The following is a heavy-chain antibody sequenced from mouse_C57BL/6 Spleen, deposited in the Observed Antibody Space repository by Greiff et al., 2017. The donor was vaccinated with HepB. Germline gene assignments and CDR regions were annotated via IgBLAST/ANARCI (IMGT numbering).Heavy chain of an antibody. CDR3: ARPLFRSYERVYAMDY. CDR2: INPNYGTT. V-gene: IGHV1-39*01. Sequence: EVQLVESGPELVKPGASVKISCKASGYSFTDYNMNWVKQSNGKSLEWIGVINPNYGTTSYNQKFKGKATLTVDQSSSTAYMQLNSLTSEDSAVYYCARPLFRSYERVYAMDYWGQGTSVTVSS. J-gene: IGHJ4*01. CDR1: GYSFTDYN. D-gene: IGHD1-1*01.